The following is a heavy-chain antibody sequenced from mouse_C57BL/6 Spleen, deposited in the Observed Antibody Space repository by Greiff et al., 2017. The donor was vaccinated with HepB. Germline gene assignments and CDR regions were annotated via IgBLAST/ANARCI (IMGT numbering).Heavy chain of an antibody. D-gene: IGHD2-4*01. J-gene: IGHJ4*01. CDR1: GFTFSDYG. Sequence: EVHLVESGGGLVKPGGSLKLSCAASGFTFSDYGMHWVRQAPEKGLEWVAYISSGSSTIYYADTVKGRFTISRDNAKNTLFLQMTSLRSEDTAMYYCAREANYDYGGAMDYWGQGTSVTVSS. CDR2: ISSGSSTI. V-gene: IGHV5-17*01. CDR3: AREANYDYGGAMDY.